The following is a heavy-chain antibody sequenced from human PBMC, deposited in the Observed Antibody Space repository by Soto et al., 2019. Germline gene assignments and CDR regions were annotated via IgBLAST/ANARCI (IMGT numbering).Heavy chain of an antibody. CDR2: IIPIFGTA. CDR3: ARFSNSGGHLGHADF. D-gene: IGHD2-15*01. V-gene: IGHV1-69*13. J-gene: IGHJ4*02. Sequence: SVQVSCKTSGGTFSSYGISWVRQAPGQGLEWMGGIIPIFGTANHAQNFLGRVTITADESTSIVYMELSSLRSEDTAMYYCARFSNSGGHLGHADFWGQGSLVTVAS. CDR1: GGTFSSYG.